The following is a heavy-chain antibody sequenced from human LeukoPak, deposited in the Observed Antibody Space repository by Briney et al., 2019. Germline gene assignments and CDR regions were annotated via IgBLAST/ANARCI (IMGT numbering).Heavy chain of an antibody. CDR3: ARTIAVAATIDY. V-gene: IGHV4-39*07. J-gene: IGHJ4*02. CDR2: IYYSGST. Sequence: SETLSLTCTVSGGSISSSSYYWGWIHQPPGKGLEWIGSIYYSGSTYYNPSLKSRVTISVDTSKNQFSLKLSSVTAADTAVYYCARTIAVAATIDYWGQGTLVTVSS. CDR1: GGSISSSSYY. D-gene: IGHD6-19*01.